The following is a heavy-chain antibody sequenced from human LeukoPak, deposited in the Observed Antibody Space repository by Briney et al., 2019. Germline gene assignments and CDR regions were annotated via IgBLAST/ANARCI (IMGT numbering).Heavy chain of an antibody. J-gene: IGHJ4*02. D-gene: IGHD3-10*01. CDR2: IKQDGNEK. CDR3: ARGGRRGYYFDY. V-gene: IGHV3-7*01. CDR1: GFTFSSYW. Sequence: GGSLRLSCAASGFTFSSYWMSWVRQAPGKGLEWVANIKQDGNEKYYVDSVKGRFTISRDNAKNSPYLQMNSLRVEDTAVYYCARGGRRGYYFDYWGQGTLVTVSS.